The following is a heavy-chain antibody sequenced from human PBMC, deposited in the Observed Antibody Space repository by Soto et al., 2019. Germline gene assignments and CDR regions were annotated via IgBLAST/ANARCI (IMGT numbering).Heavy chain of an antibody. CDR2: IYPGDSDT. D-gene: IGHD2-2*01. CDR1: GYSFTSYW. J-gene: IGHJ6*03. V-gene: IGHV5-51*01. CDR3: ASLNCSSTSCYYYYYYMDV. Sequence: PGESLKISCKGSGYSFTSYWIGWVRQMPGKGLDWMGIIYPGDSDTRYSPSFQGQVTISADKSISTAYLQWSSLKASDTAMYYCASLNCSSTSCYYYYYYMDVWGKGTXVTVSS.